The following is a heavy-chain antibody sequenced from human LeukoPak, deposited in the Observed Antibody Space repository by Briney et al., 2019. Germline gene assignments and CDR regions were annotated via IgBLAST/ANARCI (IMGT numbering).Heavy chain of an antibody. V-gene: IGHV3-43D*03. CDR3: ANDMAAYYYASGNIDY. D-gene: IGHD3-10*01. Sequence: GGSLRLSCAASGFTFDDYAMHWVRQAPGKGLEWVSLISWDGGSTYYADSVKGRFTISRDNSKNSLYLQMNSLRAEDTALYYCANDMAAYYYASGNIDYWGQGTLVTVSS. CDR1: GFTFDDYA. J-gene: IGHJ4*02. CDR2: ISWDGGST.